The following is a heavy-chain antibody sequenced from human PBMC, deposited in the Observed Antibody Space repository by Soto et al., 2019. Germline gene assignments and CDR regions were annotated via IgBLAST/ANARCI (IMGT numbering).Heavy chain of an antibody. D-gene: IGHD2-21*02. Sequence: ASVKVSCKASGYTFTSYDINWVRQATGQGLEWMGWMNPNSGNTGYAQKFQGRVTMTRNTSISTAYMELSSLRSEDTAVYYCARPSRTDTERYFDLRGRGTLVTVSS. CDR1: GYTFTSYD. CDR2: MNPNSGNT. CDR3: ARPSRTDTERYFDL. J-gene: IGHJ2*01. V-gene: IGHV1-8*01.